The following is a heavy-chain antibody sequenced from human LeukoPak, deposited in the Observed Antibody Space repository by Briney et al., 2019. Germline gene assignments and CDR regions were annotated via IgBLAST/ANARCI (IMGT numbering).Heavy chain of an antibody. J-gene: IGHJ4*02. CDR3: ARVSFYSSSSSY. V-gene: IGHV1-2*06. Sequence: ASVKVSCKASGYTFTGYHMHWVRQAPGQGPEWMGRINPNSGGTNYAQKFQGRVTMTRDTSISTAYMELSRLRSDDTAVYYCARVSFYSSSSSYWGQGTLVTVSS. D-gene: IGHD6-6*01. CDR2: INPNSGGT. CDR1: GYTFTGYH.